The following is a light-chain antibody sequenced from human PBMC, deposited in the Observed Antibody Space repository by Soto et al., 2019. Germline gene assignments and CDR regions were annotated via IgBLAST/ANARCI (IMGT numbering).Light chain of an antibody. CDR1: QSISSW. J-gene: IGKJ1*01. CDR3: QQYDSDWT. V-gene: IGKV1-5*01. CDR2: DVS. Sequence: ITCRASQSISSWLAWYQQKPGKAPKLLIYDVSDLESGVPSRFSGSGSGTEFTLTISSLQPDDSATYYCQQYDSDWTFGQGTKVDIK.